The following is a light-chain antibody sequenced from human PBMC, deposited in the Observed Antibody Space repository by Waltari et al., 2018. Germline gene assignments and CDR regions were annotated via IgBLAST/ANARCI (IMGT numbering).Light chain of an antibody. CDR3: QQYENLPPF. CDR2: DAS. V-gene: IGKV1-33*01. J-gene: IGKJ2*01. CDR1: QSISNY. Sequence: DIQMTQSPSSLSASVGDRVTITCRASQSISNYLNWYQQKPGKAPKLLIYDASNLETGVPSRFSGSGSGTDFIFTISSLQPEDIATYYCQQYENLPPFFGQGTKLEIK.